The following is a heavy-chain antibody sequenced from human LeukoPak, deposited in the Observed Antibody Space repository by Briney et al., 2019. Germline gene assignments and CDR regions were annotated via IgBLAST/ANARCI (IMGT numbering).Heavy chain of an antibody. J-gene: IGHJ4*02. D-gene: IGHD6-19*01. CDR1: GFTFSSYA. CDR2: ISGSGGST. CDR3: AKDPSFIAVAPTLDY. Sequence: PGGSLRLSCAASGFTFSSYAMSWVRQAPGKGLEWVSAISGSGGSTYYADSVKGRFTISRDSSKNTLYLQMNSLRAEDTAVYYCAKDPSFIAVAPTLDYWGQGTLVTVSS. V-gene: IGHV3-23*01.